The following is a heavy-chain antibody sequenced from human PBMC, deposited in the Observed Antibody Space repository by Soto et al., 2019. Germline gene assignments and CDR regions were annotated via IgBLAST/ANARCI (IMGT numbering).Heavy chain of an antibody. D-gene: IGHD2-15*01. CDR3: ARGLTPNFDCSGGTCYFDAFDI. CDR1: GFTSSSYW. V-gene: IGHV3-7*01. J-gene: IGHJ3*02. Sequence: EVQLVESGGGLVQPGGSLRLSCAASGFTSSSYWMTWVRQAPGKGLEWVANIRQDGSEKYYVDSVKGRFTISRDNAKNSLYLQMNSLRAEDTAVYYCARGLTPNFDCSGGTCYFDAFDIWGQGTMVTVSS. CDR2: IRQDGSEK.